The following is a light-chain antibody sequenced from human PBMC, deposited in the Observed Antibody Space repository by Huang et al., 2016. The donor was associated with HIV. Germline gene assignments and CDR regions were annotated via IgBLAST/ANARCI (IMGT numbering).Light chain of an antibody. V-gene: IGKV1-6*01. CDR3: LQDHNYPRT. J-gene: IGKJ1*01. CDR2: GAS. Sequence: AIQMTQSPSSLSASVGDRVTITCRVSQGITDDLAWYQQKPGKAPKLLISGASTLRSGVPSRFSGSGSGTDFTLTISSLQPEDYATYYCLQDHNYPRTFGQGTKVEI. CDR1: QGITDD.